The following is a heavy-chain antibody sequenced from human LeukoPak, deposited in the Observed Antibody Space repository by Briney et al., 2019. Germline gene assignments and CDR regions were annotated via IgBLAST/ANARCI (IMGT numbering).Heavy chain of an antibody. CDR3: ARDVDTSTKGAFDI. Sequence: SPSETLSLTCIVSGGSISSSIYYWAWVRQPPGKGLEWIGTVFYNGATQYSPSLRSRVTISIDTSTNQFSLKLTSVTAADTALYYCARDVDTSTKGAFDIWGQGTMVTVSS. J-gene: IGHJ3*02. CDR1: GGSISSSIYY. V-gene: IGHV4-39*07. D-gene: IGHD5-18*01. CDR2: VFYNGAT.